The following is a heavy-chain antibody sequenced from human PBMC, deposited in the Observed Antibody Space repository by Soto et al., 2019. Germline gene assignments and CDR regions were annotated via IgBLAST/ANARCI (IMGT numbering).Heavy chain of an antibody. CDR3: ARDRYSSGWYYFDY. CDR2: ISYDGSNK. CDR1: GFTFSSYA. D-gene: IGHD6-19*01. J-gene: IGHJ4*02. V-gene: IGHV3-30-3*01. Sequence: GSLRLSCAASGFTFSSYAMHWVRQAPGKGLEWVAVISYDGSNKYYADSVKGRFTISRDNSKNTLYLQMNSLRAEDTAVYYCARDRYSSGWYYFDYWGQGTLVTVSS.